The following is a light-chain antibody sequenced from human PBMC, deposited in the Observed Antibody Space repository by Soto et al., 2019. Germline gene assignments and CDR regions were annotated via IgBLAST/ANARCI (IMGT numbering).Light chain of an antibody. Sequence: EIVITQSPATLSVSPGEGATLSCRASQGIGSTLAWYQQKPGQTPRLLIYGASSRATGIPDRFSGSGSGTDFTLTISRLEPEDFAVYYCQQYGSSPITFGQGTRLEIK. V-gene: IGKV3-20*01. J-gene: IGKJ5*01. CDR1: QGIGST. CDR2: GAS. CDR3: QQYGSSPIT.